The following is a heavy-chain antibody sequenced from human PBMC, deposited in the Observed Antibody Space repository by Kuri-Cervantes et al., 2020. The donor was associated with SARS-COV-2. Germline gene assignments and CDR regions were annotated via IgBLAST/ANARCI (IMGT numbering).Heavy chain of an antibody. V-gene: IGHV3-48*01. CDR1: GFVFNSYG. J-gene: IGHJ6*03. D-gene: IGHD3-16*01. Sequence: GESLKISCTGSGFVFNSYGMNWARQAPGKGLEWVSYISSSSSTIYYADSVKGRFTISRDNAKNSLYLQMNSLRAEDTAVYYCARDHQDYPGYYYYMDVWGKGTTVTVSS. CDR3: ARDHQDYPGYYYYMDV. CDR2: ISSSSSTI.